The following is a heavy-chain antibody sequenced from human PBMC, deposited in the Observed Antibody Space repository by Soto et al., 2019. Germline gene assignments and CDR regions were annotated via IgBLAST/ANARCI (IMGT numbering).Heavy chain of an antibody. CDR2: ISYDGSNK. CDR1: GFTFSSYA. Sequence: QVQLVESGGGVVQPGRSLRLSCAASGFTFSSYAMHWVRQAPGKGREWVAVISYDGSNKYYADSVKGRFTISRDNSKNTLYLQMNSLRAEDTAVYYCAREFPGSSWYYWGQGTLVTVSS. CDR3: AREFPGSSWYY. D-gene: IGHD6-13*01. J-gene: IGHJ4*02. V-gene: IGHV3-30-3*01.